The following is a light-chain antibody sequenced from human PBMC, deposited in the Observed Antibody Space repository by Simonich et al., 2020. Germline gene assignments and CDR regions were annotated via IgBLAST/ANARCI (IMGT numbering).Light chain of an antibody. V-gene: IGKV4-1*01. Sequence: DIVMTQSPDSLAVSLGERATINCKSRQSVLYSSNNKNNLAWYHQKPGQPPKLLIYWASTRESGVPDRFSGSGSGTDFTLTISSLQAEDVAVYYCQQYYSTPPYTFGQGTKLEIK. CDR1: QSVLYSSNNKNN. CDR2: WAS. CDR3: QQYYSTPPYT. J-gene: IGKJ2*01.